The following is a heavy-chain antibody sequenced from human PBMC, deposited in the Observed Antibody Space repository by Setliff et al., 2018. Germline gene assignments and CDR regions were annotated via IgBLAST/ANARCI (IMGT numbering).Heavy chain of an antibody. V-gene: IGHV4-59*01. Sequence: SETLSLTCTVSGDSISSYYWSWIRQPPGKGLEWIGYIYYSGSTNYNPSLNSRVTMSVATFENHFSLKLNSLTAADTAVYYCARVTTWGLDLRFDPWGQGTLVTVSS. J-gene: IGHJ5*02. D-gene: IGHD7-27*01. CDR3: ARVTTWGLDLRFDP. CDR2: IYYSGST. CDR1: GDSISSYY.